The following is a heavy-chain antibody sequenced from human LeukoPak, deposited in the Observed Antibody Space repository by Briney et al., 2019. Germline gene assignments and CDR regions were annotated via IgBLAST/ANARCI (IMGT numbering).Heavy chain of an antibody. D-gene: IGHD2-15*01. Sequence: ASVKVSCKASGYTFTGYYTHWVRQAPGQGLEWMGRINPNSGGTNYAQKFQGRVTMTRDTSISTAYMELSRLRSDDTAVYYCARVSRRGGSCYGYWGQGTLVTVSS. J-gene: IGHJ4*02. CDR2: INPNSGGT. CDR1: GYTFTGYY. V-gene: IGHV1-2*06. CDR3: ARVSRRGGSCYGY.